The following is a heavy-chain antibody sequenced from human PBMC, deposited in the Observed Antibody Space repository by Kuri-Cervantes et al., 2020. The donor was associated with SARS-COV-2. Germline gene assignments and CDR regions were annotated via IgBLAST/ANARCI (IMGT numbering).Heavy chain of an antibody. V-gene: IGHV3-21*01. CDR3: ARGDYNVLTGYAAYYYYMDV. CDR1: GFTFSRYS. D-gene: IGHD3/OR15-3a*01. J-gene: IGHJ6*03. CDR2: ISTGGSCI. Sequence: GESLKISCAASGFTFSRYSMNWVRQAPGKGLKWVSTISTGGSCIYYADSVKGRFTISRDNANNSLYLQIDSLRAEDTAVYYCARGDYNVLTGYAAYYYYMDVWGKGTTVTVSS.